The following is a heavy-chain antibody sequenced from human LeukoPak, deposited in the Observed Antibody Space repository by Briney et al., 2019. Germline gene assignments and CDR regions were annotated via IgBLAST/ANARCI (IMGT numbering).Heavy chain of an antibody. V-gene: IGHV1-2*02. CDR1: GGTFSSYA. CDR2: INPNSGGA. CDR3: ARGQSLNDY. Sequence: ASVKVSCKAFGGTFSSYAISWVRQAPGQGLEWMGWINPNSGGANYAEKFQGRVTMTRDTSISTAYMELSRLRYDDTALYYCARGQSLNDYWGQGTLVTVSS. J-gene: IGHJ4*02.